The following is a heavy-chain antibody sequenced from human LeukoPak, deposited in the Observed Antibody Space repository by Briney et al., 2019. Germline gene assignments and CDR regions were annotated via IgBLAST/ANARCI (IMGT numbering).Heavy chain of an antibody. V-gene: IGHV4-34*01. J-gene: IGHJ5*02. D-gene: IGHD2-2*01. CDR2: INHSGST. CDR3: ARGGCSSTSCFLNWFDP. Sequence: TSETLSLTCAVYGGSFSGYYWSWIRQPPGEGLEWIGEINHSGSTNYNPSLKSRVTISVDTSKNQFSLKLSSVTAADTAVYYCARGGCSSTSCFLNWFDPWGQGTLVTVSS. CDR1: GGSFSGYY.